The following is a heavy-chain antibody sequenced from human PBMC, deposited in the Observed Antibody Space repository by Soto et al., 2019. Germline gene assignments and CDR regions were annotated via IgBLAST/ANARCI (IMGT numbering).Heavy chain of an antibody. CDR3: DRTVIVVVQAAIRRYNWFDP. V-gene: IGHV4-59*01. D-gene: IGHD2-2*01. CDR1: GGSISSYY. J-gene: IGHJ5*02. Sequence: PSETLSLTCTVSGGSISSYYWSWIRQPPGKGLEWIGYIYYSGSTNYNPSLKSRVTISVDTSKNQFSLKLSSVTAADTAVYYCDRTVIVVVQAAIRRYNWFDPWGKRPLVTVS. CDR2: IYYSGST.